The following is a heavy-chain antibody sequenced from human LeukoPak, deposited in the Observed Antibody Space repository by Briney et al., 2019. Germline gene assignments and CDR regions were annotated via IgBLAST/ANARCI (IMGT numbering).Heavy chain of an antibody. CDR1: GYSISSGYY. CDR3: ARAFYGGNLDY. V-gene: IGHV4-38-2*02. J-gene: IGHJ4*02. Sequence: SETLSLTCTVSGYSISSGYYWGWIRQAPGKGLEWIGSIYNSGSTYYNPSLKSRVIISVDMSKNQFSLKMSSVTAADTAVYYCARAFYGGNLDYWGQGSLVTVSS. D-gene: IGHD4-23*01. CDR2: IYNSGST.